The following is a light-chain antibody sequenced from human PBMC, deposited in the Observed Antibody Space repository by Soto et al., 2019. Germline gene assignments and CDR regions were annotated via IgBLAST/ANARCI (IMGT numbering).Light chain of an antibody. CDR2: DVT. V-gene: IGLV2-14*03. CDR1: SSDVGGYNY. Sequence: QSALTQPDSVSGSPGQSITISCAGTSSDVGGYNYVSWYQQLPGKAPQLVIYDVTHRPSGVSDRFSGSRSGNTASLTISGLQAEDEADYYCTSFTSGSTPYVLGTGTKLTVL. CDR3: TSFTSGSTPYV. J-gene: IGLJ1*01.